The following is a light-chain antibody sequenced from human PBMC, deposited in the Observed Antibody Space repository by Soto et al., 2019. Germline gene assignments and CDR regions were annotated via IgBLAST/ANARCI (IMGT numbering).Light chain of an antibody. J-gene: IGKJ2*01. CDR2: GAS. Sequence: EIVLTQSPGTLSLSPGERATLSCRASQSVSSSYLAWYQQKPGQAPRLLIYGASSRATGIPDRFSGSGSGTDFTLTISRLEPEDVAVYYGQQYGSSPYTFGKGTKLEIK. CDR1: QSVSSSY. V-gene: IGKV3-20*01. CDR3: QQYGSSPYT.